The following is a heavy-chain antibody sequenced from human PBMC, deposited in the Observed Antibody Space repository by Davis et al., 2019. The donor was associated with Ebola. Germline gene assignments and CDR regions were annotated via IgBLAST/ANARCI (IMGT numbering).Heavy chain of an antibody. Sequence: GESLKISCAASGFTVSSNYMSWVRQAPGKGLEWVSVIYSGGSTYYADSVKGRFTISRHNSKNTLYLQMNSLRAEDTAVYYCARDGSGTEDYYYYGMDVWGQGTTVTVSS. CDR1: GFTVSSNY. J-gene: IGHJ6*02. D-gene: IGHD3-10*01. CDR3: ARDGSGTEDYYYYGMDV. CDR2: IYSGGST. V-gene: IGHV3-53*04.